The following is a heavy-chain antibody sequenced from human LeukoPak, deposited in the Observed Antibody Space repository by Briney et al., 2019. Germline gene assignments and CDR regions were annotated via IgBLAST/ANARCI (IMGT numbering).Heavy chain of an antibody. CDR3: ARDGGGIDY. D-gene: IGHD3-16*01. CDR2: INPNSGGT. CDR1: GYTFTGYY. V-gene: IGHV1-2*02. J-gene: IGHJ4*02. Sequence: ASVKVSCKASGYTFTGYYMHWVRQAPGQGLEWMGWINPNSGGTNYAQEFQGRVTMTRDTSISTAYMELSRLRSDDTAVYYCARDGGGIDYWGQGTLVTVSS.